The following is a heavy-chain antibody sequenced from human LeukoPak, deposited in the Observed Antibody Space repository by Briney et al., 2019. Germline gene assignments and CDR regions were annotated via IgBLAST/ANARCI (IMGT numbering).Heavy chain of an antibody. CDR2: IHYDGSKI. CDR3: MKDSYSSSTWDVDY. D-gene: IGHD6-6*01. CDR1: GITLRSYG. J-gene: IGHJ4*02. Sequence: GGSLRLSCVAPGITLRSYGMNWVRQAPGKGLEWVAFIHYDGSKITYADSVKGRFTISRDNSKNTLYLQMNSLKPEDTGVYYSMKDSYSSSTWDVDYWGQGTLVTVSS. V-gene: IGHV3-30*02.